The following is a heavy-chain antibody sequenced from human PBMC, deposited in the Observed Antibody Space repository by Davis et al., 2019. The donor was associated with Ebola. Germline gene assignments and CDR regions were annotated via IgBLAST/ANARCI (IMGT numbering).Heavy chain of an antibody. D-gene: IGHD3-10*01. CDR3: ARASLLWFRELPKSPDYYYYYGMDV. CDR1: GFTFSSYG. J-gene: IGHJ6*02. V-gene: IGHV3-30*03. Sequence: GGSLRLSCAASGFTFSSYGMHWVRQAPGKGLEWVAVISYDGSNKYYADSVKGRFTISRDNSKNTLYLQMNSLRAEDTAVYYCARASLLWFRELPKSPDYYYYYGMDVWGQGTTVTVSS. CDR2: ISYDGSNK.